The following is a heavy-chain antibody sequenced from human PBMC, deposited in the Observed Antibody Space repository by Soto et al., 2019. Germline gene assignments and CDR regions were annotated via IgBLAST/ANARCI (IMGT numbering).Heavy chain of an antibody. Sequence: QVHLVQSGAEVKKPGASVNVSCKASGYIFTNYAINWVRQAPGQRLEWMGRINTGDGNTRYSQNVQDRVTITRDTSASTADMQLSSLTSEVSTLDFCARGGVSSDSWGQGTLVTVPS. J-gene: IGHJ4*02. CDR3: ARGGVSSDS. CDR1: GYIFTNYA. CDR2: INTGDGNT. V-gene: IGHV1-3*04. D-gene: IGHD1-26*01.